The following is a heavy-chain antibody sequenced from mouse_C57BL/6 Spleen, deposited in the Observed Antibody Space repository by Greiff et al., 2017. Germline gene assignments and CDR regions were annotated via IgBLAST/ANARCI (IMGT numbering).Heavy chain of an antibody. CDR1: GFSLTTYG. J-gene: IGHJ4*01. D-gene: IGHD1-1*01. V-gene: IGHV2-3*01. CDR3: AKKRDYYYGSSGYAIDY. Sequence: QVQLQQSGPGLVAPSQSLSITCTVSGFSLTTYGVSWGRQPPGKGLEWRGVIWGDGSTNYHSALISRQSISKDNAKSLFFLQLNSLETHATATYYCAKKRDYYYGSSGYAIDYWGQGTSVTVSS. CDR2: IWGDGST.